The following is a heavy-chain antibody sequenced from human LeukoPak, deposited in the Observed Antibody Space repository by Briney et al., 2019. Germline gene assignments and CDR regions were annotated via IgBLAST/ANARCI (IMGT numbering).Heavy chain of an antibody. Sequence: SETLSLTCAVSGGSISSGGYSWSWIRQPLGKGLEWIGYIYHSGSTYYNPSLKSRVTISVDRSKNQFSLKLSSVTAADTAVYYCARRSRANWFDPWGQGTLVTVSS. CDR1: GGSISSGGYS. D-gene: IGHD2-2*01. V-gene: IGHV4-30-2*01. J-gene: IGHJ5*02. CDR2: IYHSGST. CDR3: ARRSRANWFDP.